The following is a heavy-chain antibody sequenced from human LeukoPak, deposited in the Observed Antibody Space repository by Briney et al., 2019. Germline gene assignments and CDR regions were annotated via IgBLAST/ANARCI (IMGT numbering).Heavy chain of an antibody. Sequence: PSGTLSLTCAVSGGSISSSNWWSWVRQPPGKGLEWIGEIYHSGSTNYNPSLKSRVTISVDKSKNQFSLKLSSVTAADTAVYYCARAPQLEDIVVVPAASAGPHAFDIWGQGTMVTVSS. D-gene: IGHD2-2*01. CDR1: GGSISSSNW. J-gene: IGHJ3*02. V-gene: IGHV4-4*02. CDR2: IYHSGST. CDR3: ARAPQLEDIVVVPAASAGPHAFDI.